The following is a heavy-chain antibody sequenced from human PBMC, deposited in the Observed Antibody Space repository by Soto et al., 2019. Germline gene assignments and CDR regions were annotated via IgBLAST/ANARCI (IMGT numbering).Heavy chain of an antibody. D-gene: IGHD3-16*01. Sequence: PGGCLRLSCAASGFSFSDYYMSWIRQAPGKGLEWISYISNSGRTIYYADSLKGRFTISRDNAKNSLYLQMNSLRVDDTAMYYCARLPYPWGWFDPWGHGT. CDR1: GFSFSDYY. V-gene: IGHV3-11*01. J-gene: IGHJ5*02. CDR3: ARLPYPWGWFDP. CDR2: ISNSGRTI.